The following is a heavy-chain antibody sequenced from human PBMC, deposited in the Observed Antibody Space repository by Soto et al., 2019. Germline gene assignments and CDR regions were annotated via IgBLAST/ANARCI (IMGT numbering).Heavy chain of an antibody. CDR2: IKQDGSEK. CDR1: GFTFSSYW. J-gene: IGHJ4*02. V-gene: IGHV3-7*01. D-gene: IGHD2-2*01. Sequence: GGSLRLSCAASGFTFSSYWMSWVRQAPGKGLERVANIKQDGSEKYYVDSVKGRFTISRDNAKNSLYLQMNSLRAEDTAVYYCARDKWWGYCSSTSCYDEYYFDYRGQGTLVTVSS. CDR3: ARDKWWGYCSSTSCYDEYYFDY.